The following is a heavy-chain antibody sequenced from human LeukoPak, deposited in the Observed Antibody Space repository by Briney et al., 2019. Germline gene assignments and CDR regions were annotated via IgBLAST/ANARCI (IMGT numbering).Heavy chain of an antibody. Sequence: SETLSLTCTVSGCSINNSSYYWGWIRQPPGKGLEWIGSIYYNGSTYYNPSLKSRVTISVDTSKNQFSLKLSSVTAADTAVYYCATLIPGIAVAGTRGGQGFGYWGQGTLVTVSS. CDR1: GCSINNSSYY. CDR2: IYYNGST. CDR3: ATLIPGIAVAGTRGGQGFGY. D-gene: IGHD6-19*01. J-gene: IGHJ4*02. V-gene: IGHV4-39*01.